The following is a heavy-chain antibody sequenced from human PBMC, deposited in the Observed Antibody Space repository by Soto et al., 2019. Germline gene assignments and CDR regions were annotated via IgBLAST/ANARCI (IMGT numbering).Heavy chain of an antibody. CDR3: ARGDSTDCSNGVCSFFYNHELDV. V-gene: IGHV1-2*04. J-gene: IGHJ6*02. CDR1: GYSFTDYH. Sequence: ASVKVSCKASGYSFTDYHIHWVRQAPGQGLEWLGRINPKSGGTSTAQKFQGWVTMTTGTSISTASMELTRLTSDDTAIYYCARGDSTDCSNGVCSFFYNHELDVWG. CDR2: INPKSGGT. D-gene: IGHD2-8*01.